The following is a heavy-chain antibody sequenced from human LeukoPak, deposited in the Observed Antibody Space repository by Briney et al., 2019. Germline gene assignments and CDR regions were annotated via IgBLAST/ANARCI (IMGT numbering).Heavy chain of an antibody. CDR2: IYTSGST. J-gene: IGHJ4*02. D-gene: IGHD1-26*01. CDR3: ARGLYSGSYYFDY. Sequence: SETLSLTCTVSSGSISSYYWSWIRQPAGKGLEWIGRIYTSGSTNYNPSLKSRVTMSVDTSKNQFSLKLSSVTAADTAVYYCARGLYSGSYYFDYWGQGTLVTVSS. V-gene: IGHV4-4*07. CDR1: SGSISSYY.